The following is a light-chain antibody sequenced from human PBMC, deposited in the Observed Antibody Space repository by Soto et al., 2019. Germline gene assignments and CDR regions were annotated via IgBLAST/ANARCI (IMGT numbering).Light chain of an antibody. V-gene: IGKV3-11*01. CDR2: DAS. Sequence: DIVLTQSPATLSLSPGERATLSCRASQSVSTYLAWYQQKPGQAPRLLISDASNRATGIPARFSGSGSGTDFTITISSLEPEDFAVYYCQQRCNWPPITFGQGTRLEIK. J-gene: IGKJ5*01. CDR3: QQRCNWPPIT. CDR1: QSVSTY.